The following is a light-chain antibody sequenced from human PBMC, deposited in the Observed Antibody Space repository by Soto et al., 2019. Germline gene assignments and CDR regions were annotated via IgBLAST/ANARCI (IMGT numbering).Light chain of an antibody. Sequence: DIQMTQSPSTLSASVGDRVTITCRASQSSTNWLAWYQQKPGKAPKLLIYQASTLESGVPSRFSGSGSGTEFSLTISSLQPDDFATYYCQQFKSYSLTFGGGTKVEIK. CDR1: QSSTNW. J-gene: IGKJ4*01. CDR3: QQFKSYSLT. CDR2: QAS. V-gene: IGKV1-5*03.